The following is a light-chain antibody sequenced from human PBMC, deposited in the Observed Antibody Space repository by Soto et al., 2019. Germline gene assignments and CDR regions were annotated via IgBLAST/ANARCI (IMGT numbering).Light chain of an antibody. CDR3: QQFYSDPLT. CDR2: GAS. J-gene: IGKJ4*01. V-gene: IGKV1-9*01. CDR1: QGIGNY. Sequence: DIQLTQSPSFLSASVGDRVTITCRASQGIGNYLGWYQQKPGKAPKFLIFGASSLQSGVPSRFSGSGSGAEFTLTIGSLQPEDFASYYCQQFYSDPLTFGGGTKVDIK.